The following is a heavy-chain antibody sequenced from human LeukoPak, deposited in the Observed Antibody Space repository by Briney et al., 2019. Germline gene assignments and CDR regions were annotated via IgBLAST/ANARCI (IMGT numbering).Heavy chain of an antibody. CDR3: ARGNYDFWSGYYGDFDY. D-gene: IGHD3-3*01. V-gene: IGHV4-39*07. CDR1: GGSISSSSYY. CDR2: IYYSGST. Sequence: SETLSLTCTVSGGSISSSSYYWGWIRQPPGKGLEWIGSIYYSGSTYYNPSLKSRVTISVDTSKNQFSLKLSSVTAADTAVYYCARGNYDFWSGYYGDFDYWGQGTLVTVSS. J-gene: IGHJ4*02.